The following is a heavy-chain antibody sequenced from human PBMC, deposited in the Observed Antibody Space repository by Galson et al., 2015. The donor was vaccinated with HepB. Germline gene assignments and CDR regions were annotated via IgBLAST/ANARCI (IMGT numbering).Heavy chain of an antibody. Sequence: TLSLTCSVSGGTISSSRYYWGWIRQPPGKGLEWIGSIYYSGSTYYKPSLKSRVTISVDTSRNQFSLKLSSVTAADTAVYYCARRQKADIAVAGFAFDIWGQGTMVTVSS. CDR1: GGTISSSRYY. CDR2: IYYSGST. J-gene: IGHJ3*02. V-gene: IGHV4-39*01. CDR3: ARRQKADIAVAGFAFDI. D-gene: IGHD6-19*01.